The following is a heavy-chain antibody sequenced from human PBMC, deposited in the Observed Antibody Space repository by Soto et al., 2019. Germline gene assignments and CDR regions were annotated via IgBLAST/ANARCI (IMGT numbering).Heavy chain of an antibody. D-gene: IGHD3-10*01. CDR2: IYYSGST. CDR1: GGSISSGDYY. V-gene: IGHV4-30-4*01. J-gene: IGHJ6*02. CDR3: ARQGIGNLHGLVDV. Sequence: PSETLSLTCTVSGGSISSGDYYWSWIRQPPGKGLEWIGYIYYSGSTYYNPSLKSRVTISVDTSKNQFSLKLSSVTAADTAVYYCARQGIGNLHGLVDVWGQGTAVTVSS.